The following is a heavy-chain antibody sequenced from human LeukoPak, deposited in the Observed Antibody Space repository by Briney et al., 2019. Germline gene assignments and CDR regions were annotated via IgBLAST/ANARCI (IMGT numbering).Heavy chain of an antibody. Sequence: GGSLRLSCAASGLTVRSNYMSRVRQAPGKGLEWVSVIYSDGSTYYEDSVKGRFTISRDNSKNTLSLQMNSLRAEDTAVYYCAREKGRGVISPYYDYWGQGTLVTVSS. J-gene: IGHJ4*02. V-gene: IGHV3-53*01. CDR3: AREKGRGVISPYYDY. D-gene: IGHD3-10*01. CDR2: IYSDGST. CDR1: GLTVRSNY.